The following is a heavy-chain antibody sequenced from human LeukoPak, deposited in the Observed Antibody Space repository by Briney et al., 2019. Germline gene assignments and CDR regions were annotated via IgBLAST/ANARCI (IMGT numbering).Heavy chain of an antibody. J-gene: IGHJ4*02. CDR3: ARRGYCSGGSCYADY. V-gene: IGHV3-64*01. CDR2: ISSNGGST. D-gene: IGHD2-15*01. Sequence: PGGSLRLSCAASGFTFSSYAMHWVRQAPGKGLEYVSAISSNGGSTYYANSVKGRFTISRDNSKNTLYLQMGSLRAEDMAVYYCARRGYCSGGSCYADYWGQGTLVTVSS. CDR1: GFTFSSYA.